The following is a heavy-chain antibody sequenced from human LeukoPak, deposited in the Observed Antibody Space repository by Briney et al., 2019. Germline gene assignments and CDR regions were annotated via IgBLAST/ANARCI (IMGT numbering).Heavy chain of an antibody. CDR3: ARSGDRSYYGMDV. V-gene: IGHV1-2*04. CDR1: GYTFSDYA. D-gene: IGHD2-21*01. CDR2: INPNSGGT. J-gene: IGHJ6*02. Sequence: ASVKVSCKASGYTFSDYAMHWVRQAPGQRFEWMGWINPNSGGTNYAQKFQGWVTMTRDTSISTAYMELSRLRSDDTAVYYCARSGDRSYYGMDVWGQGTTVTVSS.